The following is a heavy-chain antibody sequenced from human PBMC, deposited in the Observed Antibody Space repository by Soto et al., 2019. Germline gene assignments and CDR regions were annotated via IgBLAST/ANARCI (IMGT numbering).Heavy chain of an antibody. V-gene: IGHV3-23*01. J-gene: IGHJ4*02. CDR2: ISGSGGST. D-gene: IGHD6-13*01. CDR3: AKDSRRSSSRPDYFDY. Sequence: EVQLLESGGGLVQPGGSLRLSCAASGFTFSSYAMSWVRQAPGKGLEWVSAISGSGGSTYYADSVKGRFTISRDNSKNTLYLQMNSLRAEDTAVYYCAKDSRRSSSRPDYFDYWGQGTLVTVSS. CDR1: GFTFSSYA.